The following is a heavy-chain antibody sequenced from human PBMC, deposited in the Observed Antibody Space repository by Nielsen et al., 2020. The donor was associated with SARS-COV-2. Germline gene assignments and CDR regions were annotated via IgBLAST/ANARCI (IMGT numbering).Heavy chain of an antibody. D-gene: IGHD3-9*01. V-gene: IGHV4-39*01. J-gene: IGHJ4*02. CDR3: ARHYDILTGYDRGFDY. CDR2: IYYSGST. Sequence: SETLSLTCTVSGGSISSSSYYWGWIRQPPGKGLEWIGSIYYSGSTYYHLSLKSRVTISVDTSKNQFSLKLSSVTAADTAVYYCARHYDILTGYDRGFDYWGQGTLVTVSS. CDR1: GGSISSSSYY.